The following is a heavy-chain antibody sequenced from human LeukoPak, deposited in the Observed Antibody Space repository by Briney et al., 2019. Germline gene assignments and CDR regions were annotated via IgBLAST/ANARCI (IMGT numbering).Heavy chain of an antibody. V-gene: IGHV1-8*01. Sequence: VXXSCKASXXXXXSXXISWXRXAXGQXLXXMXXXNPNSGNAGYAQRFQGRVTMTRNNSISTAYMELTSLRSEDTAVYYCGRPLQRGSWTQRALDYWGQGTLVTVSS. CDR3: GRPLQRGSWTQRALDY. CDR1: XXXXXSXX. D-gene: IGHD3-10*01. J-gene: IGHJ4*02. CDR2: XNPNSGNA.